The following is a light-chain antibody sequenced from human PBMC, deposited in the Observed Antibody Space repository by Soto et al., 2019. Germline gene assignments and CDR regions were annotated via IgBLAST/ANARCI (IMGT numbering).Light chain of an antibody. CDR3: SSYTSSAFVV. J-gene: IGLJ2*01. CDR1: SSDVGGYNY. CDR2: EIN. Sequence: QSALTQPASVSGSPGQSITISCTGTSSDVGGYNYVSWYQQHPGKAPKLLIYEINTRPSGVSNRFSGSKSGNTASLTISWLQAEDEGDYYCSSYTSSAFVVFGGGTKVTVL. V-gene: IGLV2-14*01.